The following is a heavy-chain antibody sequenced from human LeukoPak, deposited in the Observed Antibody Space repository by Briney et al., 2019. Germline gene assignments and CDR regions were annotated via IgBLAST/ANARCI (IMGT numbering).Heavy chain of an antibody. CDR2: ISYDGSNK. CDR1: GFTFSSYA. Sequence: TGRSLRLSCAASGFTFSSYAMHWVRQAPGKGLEWVAVISYDGSNKYYADSVKGRFTISRDNSKNTLYLQMNSLRAEDTAVYYCAKDGTATNYFDYWGQGTLVTVSS. CDR3: AKDGTATNYFDY. D-gene: IGHD1-1*01. V-gene: IGHV3-30*04. J-gene: IGHJ4*02.